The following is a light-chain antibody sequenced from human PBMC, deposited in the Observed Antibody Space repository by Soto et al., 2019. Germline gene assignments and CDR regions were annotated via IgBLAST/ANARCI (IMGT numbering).Light chain of an antibody. J-gene: IGKJ3*01. CDR3: QQRSNWPRVT. CDR2: WTS. V-gene: IGKV4-1*01. Sequence: DIVMTQSPDSVAVSLGERATINCKSNETILYSSNNKLNLAWYQQKPGQPPKLLIYWTSTRESGVPDRFSGSGSGTDFTLTISSLQAEDVAIYYCQQRSNWPRVTFGPGTKVDIK. CDR1: ETILYSSNNKLN.